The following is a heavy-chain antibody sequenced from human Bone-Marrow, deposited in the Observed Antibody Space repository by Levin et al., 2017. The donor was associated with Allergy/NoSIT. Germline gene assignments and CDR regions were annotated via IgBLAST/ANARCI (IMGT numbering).Heavy chain of an antibody. J-gene: IGHJ5*01. CDR2: VKSKTDGGTT. V-gene: IGHV3-15*01. CDR3: TTAYPRTDSCFDT. CDR1: GFTFSDAW. Sequence: GESLKISCAASGFTFSDAWMSWVRQAPGKGLEWVGRVKSKTDGGTTDYTAPVKGRFTITRDDSENTLYMQMDSLNTEDTADYYCTTAYPRTDSCFDTWGQGTLVTVSS. D-gene: IGHD2-2*01.